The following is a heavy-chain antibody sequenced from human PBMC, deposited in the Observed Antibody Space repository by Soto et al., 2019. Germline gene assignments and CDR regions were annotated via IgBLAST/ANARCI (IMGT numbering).Heavy chain of an antibody. CDR2: ISAYNGNT. CDR1: GYTFTSYG. Sequence: ASVKVSCKASGYTFTSYGISWVRQAPGQGPEWMGWISAYNGNTNYAQKLQGRVTMTTDTSTSTAYMELRSLRSDDTAVYYCARGGRDYIWGSYRYPFDYWGQGTXVTVSS. D-gene: IGHD3-16*02. J-gene: IGHJ4*02. V-gene: IGHV1-18*01. CDR3: ARGGRDYIWGSYRYPFDY.